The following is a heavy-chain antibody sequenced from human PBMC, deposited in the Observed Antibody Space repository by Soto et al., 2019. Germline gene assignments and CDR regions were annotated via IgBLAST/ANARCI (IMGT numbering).Heavy chain of an antibody. V-gene: IGHV4-59*01. CDR2: IYYSGST. Sequence: PSDTLSLTGTVSGGSISSYEWSWFGQPPGKGLEWCGYIYYSGSTNYNPSLKSRVTISVHTAKNQCSRKLSSVTAADTAVYYWARERRYSYGSDYGMDAGGQGTTVTVS. CDR3: ARERRYSYGSDYGMDA. J-gene: IGHJ6*02. CDR1: GGSISSYE. D-gene: IGHD5-18*01.